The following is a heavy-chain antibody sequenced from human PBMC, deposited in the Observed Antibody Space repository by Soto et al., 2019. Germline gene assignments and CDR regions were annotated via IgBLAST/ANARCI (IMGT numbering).Heavy chain of an antibody. Sequence: QVQLVQSGAEVKKPGSSVKVSCKASGGTFSSYAISWVRQAPGQGLEWMGGIIPIFGTANYAQKFQGRVTITADESTSTAYMELSSLRSEDTAVYYCAGTTIFGVVMSLDYYYYGMDVWGQGTTVTVSS. CDR3: AGTTIFGVVMSLDYYYYGMDV. V-gene: IGHV1-69*01. J-gene: IGHJ6*02. D-gene: IGHD3-3*01. CDR2: IIPIFGTA. CDR1: GGTFSSYA.